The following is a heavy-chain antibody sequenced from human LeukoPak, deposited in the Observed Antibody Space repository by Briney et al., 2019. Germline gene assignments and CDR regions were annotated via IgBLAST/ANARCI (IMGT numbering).Heavy chain of an antibody. Sequence: PGGSLRLSCAASGFTFSSYTMNWVRRAPGKGLEWVSSISSSSSYIYYADSVKGRFTISRDNANNSLYLQMNSLGAEDTAVYYCARGSSRADYWGQGTLVTVSS. CDR3: ARGSSRADY. CDR2: ISSSSSYI. CDR1: GFTFSSYT. D-gene: IGHD6-19*01. J-gene: IGHJ4*02. V-gene: IGHV3-21*01.